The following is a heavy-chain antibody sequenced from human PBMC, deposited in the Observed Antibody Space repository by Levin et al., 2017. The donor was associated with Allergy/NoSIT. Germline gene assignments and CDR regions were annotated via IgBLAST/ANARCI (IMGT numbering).Heavy chain of an antibody. CDR3: AREAVSCSGTSCYTRAYYLDN. V-gene: IGHV3-7*01. CDR1: GFSFSSHW. Sequence: GGSLRLSCAASGFSFSSHWMSWIRRVPGKGLEWVANIKHDGSQTNYLGSVKGRFTISRDNGRNSLFLQMNSLRAEETAVYYCAREAVSCSGTSCYTRAYYLDNWGQGTLVTVSS. J-gene: IGHJ4*02. CDR2: IKHDGSQT. D-gene: IGHD2-2*02.